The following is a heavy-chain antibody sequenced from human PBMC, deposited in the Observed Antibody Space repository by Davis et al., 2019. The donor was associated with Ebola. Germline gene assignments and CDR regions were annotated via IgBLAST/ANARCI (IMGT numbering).Heavy chain of an antibody. V-gene: IGHV3-74*01. CDR2: ISGDGNNI. J-gene: IGHJ4*02. CDR1: GFTFSSYW. Sequence: PGGSLRLSCAASGFTFSSYWMHWVRQAPGKGLVWLSRISGDGNNIVYADSVKGRFTISRDNAENTLYLQMNRLRAEDTAVYYCARGGGCGGGSCWYADYWGQGTLVTVSS. D-gene: IGHD2-15*01. CDR3: ARGGGCGGGSCWYADY.